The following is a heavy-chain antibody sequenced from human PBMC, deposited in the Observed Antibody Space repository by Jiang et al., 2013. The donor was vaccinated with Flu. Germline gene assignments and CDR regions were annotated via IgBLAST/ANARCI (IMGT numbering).Heavy chain of an antibody. V-gene: IGHV1-69*06. D-gene: IGHD3-22*01. J-gene: IGHJ4*02. Sequence: SCKASGGTFSSYAISWVRQAPGQGLEWMGGIIPIFGTANYAQKFQGRVTITADKSTSTAYMELSSLRSEDTAVYYCARHSTPAYYYDSSGYDLGYWGQGTLVTVS. CDR1: GGTFSSYA. CDR3: ARHSTPAYYYDSSGYDLGY. CDR2: IIPIFGTA.